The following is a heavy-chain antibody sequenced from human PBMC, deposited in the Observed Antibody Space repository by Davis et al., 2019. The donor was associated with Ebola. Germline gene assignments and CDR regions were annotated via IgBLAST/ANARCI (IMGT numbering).Heavy chain of an antibody. CDR3: VKGLVRGGKPDFDY. J-gene: IGHJ4*02. D-gene: IGHD3-10*01. CDR2: IWYDGSNK. Sequence: GESLKISCAASGFTFRSYGMHWVRQAPGKGLEWVAVIWYDGSNKYYADSVKGRFTISRDNSKNTLYLQMNSLRAEDTAVYYCVKGLVRGGKPDFDYWGQGTLVTVSS. V-gene: IGHV3-30*02. CDR1: GFTFRSYG.